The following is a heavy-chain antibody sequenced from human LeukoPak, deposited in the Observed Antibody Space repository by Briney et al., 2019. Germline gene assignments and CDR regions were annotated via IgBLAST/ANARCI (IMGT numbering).Heavy chain of an antibody. CDR1: GGSISSSSYY. CDR3: ARVGDSTGY. V-gene: IGHV4-39*07. J-gene: IGHJ4*02. Sequence: LETLSLTCTVSGGSISSSSYYWGWIRQPPGKGLEWIGSIYHSGSTYYNPSLRSRVIISAETSKNQFSLKLSSVTAADTAVYYCARVGDSTGYWGQGTLVTVSS. D-gene: IGHD2-21*02. CDR2: IYHSGST.